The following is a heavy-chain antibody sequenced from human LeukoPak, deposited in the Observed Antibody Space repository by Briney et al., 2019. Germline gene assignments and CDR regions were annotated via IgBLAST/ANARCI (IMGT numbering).Heavy chain of an antibody. V-gene: IGHV4-4*07. D-gene: IGHD6-13*01. J-gene: IGHJ6*02. CDR2: IYTSGST. CDR3: AREIIAAAGKLYYYYGMDV. CDR1: GGSISSYQ. Sequence: PSETLSLTCTVSGGSISSYQWSWIRQPAGKGLDWIGRIYTSGSTNYNPSLKNRVTMSVDTSKNQFSLKLSSMTAADTAVYYCAREIIAAAGKLYYYYGMDVWGQGTTVTVSS.